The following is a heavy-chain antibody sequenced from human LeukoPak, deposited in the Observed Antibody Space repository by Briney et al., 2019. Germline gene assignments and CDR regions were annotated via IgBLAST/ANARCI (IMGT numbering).Heavy chain of an antibody. V-gene: IGHV3-30*04. CDR1: GFTFSSYA. CDR2: ISYDGSNK. Sequence: GGSLRLSCAASGFTFSSYAMHWVRQAPGKGLEWVAVISYDGSNKYYADSVKGRFTISRDNSKNTLYLQMNSLRAEDTAVYYCARRGCSGGSCYPGAETEYFQHWGQGTLVTVSS. CDR3: ARRGCSGGSCYPGAETEYFQH. D-gene: IGHD2-15*01. J-gene: IGHJ1*01.